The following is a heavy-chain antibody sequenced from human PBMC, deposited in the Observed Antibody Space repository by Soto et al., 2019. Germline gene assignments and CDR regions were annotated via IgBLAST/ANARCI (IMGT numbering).Heavy chain of an antibody. CDR2: ISGSGDST. J-gene: IGHJ4*02. Sequence: EVQLLESGGGLVQPGGSLRLSCAASGFTFSSYAMNWVRQPPGKGLEWVSVISGSGDSTYYADSVKGRFTISRDNSKNTLYLQLNSLRAEDTAVYYCAKRAWGTYYFDYWGQGTLVTVSS. CDR1: GFTFSSYA. V-gene: IGHV3-23*01. CDR3: AKRAWGTYYFDY. D-gene: IGHD3-16*01.